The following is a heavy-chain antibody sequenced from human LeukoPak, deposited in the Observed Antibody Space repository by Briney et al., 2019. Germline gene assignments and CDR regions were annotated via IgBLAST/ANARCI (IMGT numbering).Heavy chain of an antibody. Sequence: SVKVSCXASGGTFSSYAISWVRQAPGQGLEWMGRIIPIFGTANCAQKFQGRVTITTDESTSTAYMELSRLRSEDTAVSYRASLLRGTYYYDSSGYYDWGQGTLVTVSS. D-gene: IGHD3-22*01. V-gene: IGHV1-69*05. CDR2: IIPIFGTA. J-gene: IGHJ4*02. CDR3: ASLLRGTYYYDSSGYYD. CDR1: GGTFSSYA.